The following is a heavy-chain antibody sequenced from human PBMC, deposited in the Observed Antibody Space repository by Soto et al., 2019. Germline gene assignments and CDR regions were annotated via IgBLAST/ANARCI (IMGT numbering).Heavy chain of an antibody. D-gene: IGHD3-16*01. J-gene: IGHJ4*02. V-gene: IGHV4-39*01. CDR2: IHYNGNT. CDR3: ARLLIGGPQGGGSWVDY. Sequence: QLQLQESGPGLVKPSETLSLTCTVSGGSISTNDYYWGWIRQPPGKGLEGIGSIHYNGNTYHNPSLRSRLPMYRDTPQNQLSLKLYSVSAADTAVFYGARLLIGGPQGGGSWVDYGGQGALVTVAS. CDR1: GGSISTNDYY.